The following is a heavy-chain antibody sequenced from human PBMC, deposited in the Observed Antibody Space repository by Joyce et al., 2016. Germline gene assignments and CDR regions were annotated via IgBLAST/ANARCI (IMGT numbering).Heavy chain of an antibody. CDR1: GYSFRNSW. V-gene: IGHV5-51*01. CDR2: IYLADSDT. D-gene: IGHD4-23*01. Sequence: EVQLVQSGAEVKKPGESLKSSCKGSGYSFRNSWIGWVRQMPGKGLEWMAIIYLADSDTRYRPSFQGQVTISADKSINNAYLQWSSLKASDTAMYYCASRVTSNAFDLWGQGTMVTVSS. CDR3: ASRVTSNAFDL. J-gene: IGHJ3*01.